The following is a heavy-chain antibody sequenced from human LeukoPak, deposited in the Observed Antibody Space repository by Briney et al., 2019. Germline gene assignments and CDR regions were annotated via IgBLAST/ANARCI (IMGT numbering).Heavy chain of an antibody. Sequence: GGSLRLSCAASGFTFSSYWMTWVRQAPGKGLEWVANIKPDGSGKYYVDSVKGRFTISRDNSKNTLYLQMNSLRAEDTAVYYCARDGTTTYSSSWYPTGELDYWGQGTLVTVSS. CDR1: GFTFSSYW. CDR3: ARDGTTTYSSSWYPTGELDY. V-gene: IGHV3-7*01. D-gene: IGHD6-13*01. J-gene: IGHJ4*02. CDR2: IKPDGSGK.